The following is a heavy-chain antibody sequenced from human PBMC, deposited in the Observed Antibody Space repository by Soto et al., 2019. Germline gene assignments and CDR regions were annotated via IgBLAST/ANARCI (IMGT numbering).Heavy chain of an antibody. V-gene: IGHV3-33*01. CDR3: ERDSNTEPMLFDY. J-gene: IGHJ4*02. Sequence: VEALRVSSGACGFTFSRYGMHRVRQTPGKGLEWVAVILYGGSNKSYAASVTGRFTISRDNSKNTLYLKMNRLRAEDTAVYYCERDSNTEPMLFDYWGQGTLVTVSS. CDR1: GFTFSRYG. CDR2: ILYGGSNK. D-gene: IGHD3-16*01.